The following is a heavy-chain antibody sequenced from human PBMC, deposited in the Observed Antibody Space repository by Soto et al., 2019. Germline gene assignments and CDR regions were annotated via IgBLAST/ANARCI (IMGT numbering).Heavy chain of an antibody. CDR3: ARDRVGELYYFDY. CDR2: IWYDGSNE. D-gene: IGHD1-26*01. J-gene: IGHJ4*02. CDR1: GFTFSSYG. Sequence: GGSLRLSCAASGFTFSSYGMHWVRQAPGKGLEWVAVIWYDGSNEYYADSVKGRFTISRDNSKNTLFLQMNSLRAEDTAVYYCARDRVGELYYFDYWGQGTLVTVSS. V-gene: IGHV3-33*01.